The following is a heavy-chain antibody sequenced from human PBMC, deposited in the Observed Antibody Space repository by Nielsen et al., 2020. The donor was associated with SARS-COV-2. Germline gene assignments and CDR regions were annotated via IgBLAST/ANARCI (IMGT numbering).Heavy chain of an antibody. CDR1: GYTFTGYY. V-gene: IGHV1-2*06. D-gene: IGHD4-23*01. J-gene: IGHJ6*02. Sequence: ASVKVSCKASGYTFTGYYMHWVRQAPGQGLEWMGRINPNSGGTNYAQKFQGRVTMTRDTSISTAYMDLSRLRSDDTAVYYCARDIGYGGPTRGMDVWGQGTTVTVSS. CDR2: INPNSGGT. CDR3: ARDIGYGGPTRGMDV.